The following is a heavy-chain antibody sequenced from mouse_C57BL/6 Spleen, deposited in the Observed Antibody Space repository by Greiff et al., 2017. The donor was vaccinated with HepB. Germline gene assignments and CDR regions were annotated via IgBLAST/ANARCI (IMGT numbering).Heavy chain of an antibody. Sequence: QVQLQQSGAELVRPGASVTLSCKASGYTFTDYEMHWVKQTPVHGLEWIGAIDPETGGTAYNQKFKGKAILTADKSSSTAYMELRSLTSEDSAVYYCTRGGPYYSNQGNAMDYWGQGTSVTVSS. D-gene: IGHD2-5*01. CDR2: IDPETGGT. CDR3: TRGGPYYSNQGNAMDY. V-gene: IGHV1-15*01. J-gene: IGHJ4*01. CDR1: GYTFTDYE.